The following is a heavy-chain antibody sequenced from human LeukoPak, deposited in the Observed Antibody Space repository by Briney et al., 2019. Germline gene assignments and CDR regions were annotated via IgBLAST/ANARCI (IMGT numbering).Heavy chain of an antibody. D-gene: IGHD6-19*01. Sequence: GGSLRLSCAASGFTFSSYGMHWVRQAPGKGLEWVAGISYDGSSKTYADSLKGRFTISRDKSKNTLYLQMNSLGAEDTAVYYCAKEAGLAVAGPSETFDYWGQGTLVTVSS. CDR2: ISYDGSSK. J-gene: IGHJ4*02. CDR3: AKEAGLAVAGPSETFDY. CDR1: GFTFSSYG. V-gene: IGHV3-30*18.